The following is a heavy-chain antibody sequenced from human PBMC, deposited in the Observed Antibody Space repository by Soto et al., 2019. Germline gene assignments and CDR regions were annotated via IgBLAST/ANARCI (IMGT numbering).Heavy chain of an antibody. CDR2: ISKSGGTI. CDR1: GFTFDNYA. Sequence: GGSLRLSCAASGFTFDNYAMSWVRQAPGAGLDWVSTISKSGGTIYYADSVRGRFTISRDNSKNTVYVQMNNLRAEDTAVYYCVMGNPFDPWGPGT. D-gene: IGHD1-26*01. J-gene: IGHJ5*02. V-gene: IGHV3-23*01. CDR3: VMGNPFDP.